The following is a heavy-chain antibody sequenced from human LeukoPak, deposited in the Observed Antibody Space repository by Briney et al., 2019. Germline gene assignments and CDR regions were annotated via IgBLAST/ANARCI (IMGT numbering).Heavy chain of an antibody. CDR3: ARDKYSGSWYGVDAFDT. V-gene: IGHV3-7*01. J-gene: IGHJ3*02. D-gene: IGHD6-13*01. Sequence: PGGSLRLSCAASGFTFRSYWMSWVRQAPGKGLEWVANINQDERDRYYVDSVKGRFTISRDNAKNSVYLQMNSLRAEDTAVYYCARDKYSGSWYGVDAFDTWGQGTMVTVSS. CDR1: GFTFRSYW. CDR2: INQDERDR.